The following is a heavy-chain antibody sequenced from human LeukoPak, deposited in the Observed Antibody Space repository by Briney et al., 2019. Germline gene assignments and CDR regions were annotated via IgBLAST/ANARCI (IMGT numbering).Heavy chain of an antibody. Sequence: SGTLSLTCAVSGASISSSNWLSWVRQPPGKGLEWIGEIYHSGSTNYNPSLKSRVTISVDNSKNQFSLKMSSMTAADTAVYYCARAGWYTLDNWGQGTLVTVSS. V-gene: IGHV4-4*02. CDR1: GASISSSNW. D-gene: IGHD2-15*01. J-gene: IGHJ4*02. CDR3: ARAGWYTLDN. CDR2: IYHSGST.